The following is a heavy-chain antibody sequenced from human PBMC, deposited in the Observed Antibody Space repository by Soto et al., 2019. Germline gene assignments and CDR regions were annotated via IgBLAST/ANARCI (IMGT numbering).Heavy chain of an antibody. V-gene: IGHV1-69*13. CDR3: ARSSQVTIFGVVISPDYYYGMDV. J-gene: IGHJ6*02. D-gene: IGHD3-3*01. CDR2: IIPIFGTA. Sequence: ASVKVSCKASGGTFSSYAISWVRQAPGQGLEWMGRIIPIFGTANYAQKFQGRVTITADESTSTAYMELSSLRSEDTAVCYCARSSQVTIFGVVISPDYYYGMDVWGQGTTVTVSS. CDR1: GGTFSSYA.